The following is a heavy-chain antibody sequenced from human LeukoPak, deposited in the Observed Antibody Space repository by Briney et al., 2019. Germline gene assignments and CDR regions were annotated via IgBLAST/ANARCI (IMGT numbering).Heavy chain of an antibody. CDR3: ARDHEPRIQLWLRVGSVGSDY. V-gene: IGHV1-69*05. J-gene: IGHJ4*02. CDR1: GGTFSSYA. Sequence: SVKVSCKASGGTFSSYAISWVRQAPGQGLEWMGGIIPIFGTANYAQKFQGRVTITTDESTSTAYMELSSLRSEDTAVYYCARDHEPRIQLWLRVGSVGSDYWGQGTLVTVSS. D-gene: IGHD5-18*01. CDR2: IIPIFGTA.